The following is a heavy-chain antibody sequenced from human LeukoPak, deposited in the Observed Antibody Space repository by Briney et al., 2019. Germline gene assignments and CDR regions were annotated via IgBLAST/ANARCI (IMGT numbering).Heavy chain of an antibody. Sequence: SSETLSLTCTVSGGSISSSSYYWGWIRQPPGKGLEWIGSIYYSGSTYYNPSLKSRVTISVDTSKNQFSLKLSSVTAADTAVYYCARVLGNWNYLIGYFDYWGQGTLATVSS. D-gene: IGHD1-7*01. CDR1: GGSISSSSYY. CDR2: IYYSGST. CDR3: ARVLGNWNYLIGYFDY. J-gene: IGHJ4*02. V-gene: IGHV4-39*07.